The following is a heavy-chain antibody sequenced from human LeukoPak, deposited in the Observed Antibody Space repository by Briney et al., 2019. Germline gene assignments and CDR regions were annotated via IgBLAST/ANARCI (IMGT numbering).Heavy chain of an antibody. CDR3: AKALAYSSANPLDC. D-gene: IGHD6-19*01. J-gene: IGHJ4*02. V-gene: IGHV3-23*01. Sequence: PGVSLRLSCAASGFTFSSYAMSWVRQAPGKGLEWVSDTSGSGGTTYYADSVKGRFTISRDNCKNILLLQMNSLRAEQTAVYYCAKALAYSSANPLDCWGQGSLVIVSP. CDR1: GFTFSSYA. CDR2: TSGSGGTT.